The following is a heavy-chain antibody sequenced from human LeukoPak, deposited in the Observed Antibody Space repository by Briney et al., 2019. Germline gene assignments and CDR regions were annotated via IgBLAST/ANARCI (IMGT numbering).Heavy chain of an antibody. D-gene: IGHD6-13*01. Sequence: SEPVSLTCAVYGGSFSGYYWSWTRQPPGKGLEWIGEINQSGSTNYNPSLKSRDTISVDTSKNQFSLKLTSVTAADTAVYYCARGKRQFSSSWYWFDPWGQGTIISVSS. CDR3: ARGKRQFSSSWYWFDP. CDR2: INQSGST. V-gene: IGHV4-34*01. J-gene: IGHJ5*02. CDR1: GGSFSGYY.